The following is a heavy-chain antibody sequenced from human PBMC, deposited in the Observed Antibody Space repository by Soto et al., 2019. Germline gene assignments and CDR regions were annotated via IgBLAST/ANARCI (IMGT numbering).Heavy chain of an antibody. CDR2: TYYRSKWYD. J-gene: IGHJ6*02. CDR3: TRGAGRGYCTGNTCYSPYNYYGMDV. D-gene: IGHD2-15*01. CDR1: GDSVSSNSAA. Sequence: HSQALSLTCAISGDSVSSNSAAWNWVRQSPSRGLEWLGRTYYRSKWYDDYAVSVKSRITIKPDTSKNQFSLQLNSVTPEDSAVYYCTRGAGRGYCTGNTCYSPYNYYGMDVWGQGTTVTVSS. V-gene: IGHV6-1*01.